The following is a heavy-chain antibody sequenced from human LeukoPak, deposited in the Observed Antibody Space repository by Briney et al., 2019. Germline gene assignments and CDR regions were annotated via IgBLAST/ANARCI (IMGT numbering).Heavy chain of an antibody. CDR3: ARDRGTSGIVVVAYYYYMDV. J-gene: IGHJ6*03. Sequence: SETLSLPFTVSGGSISSYYWSWIRPPAGKGLEWIGRIYTSGSTNYNPSLKSRVTMLVDTSKNQFSLKLSSVTAADTAVYYCARDRGTSGIVVVAYYYYMDVWGKGTTVTVSS. D-gene: IGHD3-22*01. CDR1: GGSISSYY. V-gene: IGHV4-4*07. CDR2: IYTSGST.